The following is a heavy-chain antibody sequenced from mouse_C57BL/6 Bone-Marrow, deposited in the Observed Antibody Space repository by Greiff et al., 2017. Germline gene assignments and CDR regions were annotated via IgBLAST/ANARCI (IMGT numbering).Heavy chain of an antibody. J-gene: IGHJ1*03. CDR3: ARDYCSSYWYCDV. D-gene: IGHD1-1*01. V-gene: IGHV1-85*01. CDR1: GYTFTSYD. CDR2: IYPRDGST. Sequence: QVQLQQSGPELVKPGASVKLSCKASGYTFTSYDINWVKQRPGQGLEWIGWIYPRDGSTKYNEKFKGKATFTVDTSSSTAYMELHSLTSEDSAVYFYARDYCSSYWYCDVWGTGTTVTVSA.